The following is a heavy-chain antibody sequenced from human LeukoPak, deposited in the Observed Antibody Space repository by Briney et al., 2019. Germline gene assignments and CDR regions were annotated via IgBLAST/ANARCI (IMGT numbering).Heavy chain of an antibody. D-gene: IGHD6-19*01. Sequence: GGSLRLSCAASGFTFSSYWMSWVRQAPGKGLEWVANIKQDGSEKYYVDSVKGRFTISRDNAKNSLYLQMNSLRAEDTAVYYCASGGGRPEYSSGWYGHGTEDFDYWGQGTLVTVSS. CDR1: GFTFSSYW. CDR3: ASGGGRPEYSSGWYGHGTEDFDY. J-gene: IGHJ4*02. CDR2: IKQDGSEK. V-gene: IGHV3-7*01.